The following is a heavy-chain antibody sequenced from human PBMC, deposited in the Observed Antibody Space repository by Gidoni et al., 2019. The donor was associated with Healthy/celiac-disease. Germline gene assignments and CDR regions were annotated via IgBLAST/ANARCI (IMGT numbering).Heavy chain of an antibody. CDR2: IWYDGSNK. CDR3: ARDGYDFWSGYLGNYYGMDV. V-gene: IGHV3-33*01. Sequence: QVQLVESGGGVVQPGRSLRLSCAASGFTFSSYGMHWVRQAPGKGLEWVAVIWYDGSNKYYADSVKGRFTISRDNSKNTLYLQMNSLRAEDTAVYYCARDGYDFWSGYLGNYYGMDVWGQGTTVTVSS. CDR1: GFTFSSYG. J-gene: IGHJ6*02. D-gene: IGHD3-3*01.